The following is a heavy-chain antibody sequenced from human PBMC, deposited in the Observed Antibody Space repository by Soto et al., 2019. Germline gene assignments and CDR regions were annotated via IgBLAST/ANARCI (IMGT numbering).Heavy chain of an antibody. CDR2: FDPEDGET. V-gene: IGHV1-24*01. J-gene: IGHJ4*02. D-gene: IGHD1-26*01. Sequence: ASVKVSCKVSGYTLTELSMHWVRQAPGKGLEWMGGFDPEDGETIYAQKFQGRVTMTEDTSTDTAYMELSSLRSEDTAVYYCATVHASHSGSYYYFDYWGQGPLVTVSS. CDR3: ATVHASHSGSYYYFDY. CDR1: GYTLTELS.